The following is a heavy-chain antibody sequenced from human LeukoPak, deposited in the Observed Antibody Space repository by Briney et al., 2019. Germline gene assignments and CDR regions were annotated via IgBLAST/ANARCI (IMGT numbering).Heavy chain of an antibody. CDR3: AKAGRGDQPYYYYGMDV. D-gene: IGHD3-10*01. J-gene: IGHJ6*02. CDR2: ISGSGGST. V-gene: IGHV3-23*01. Sequence: PGGSLRLSCAASGFTFSSYAMSWVRQAPGKGLEWVSAISGSGGSTYYADSVKGRFTISRDNSKNTLYLQMNSLRAEDTAVYYCAKAGRGDQPYYYYGMDVWGQGTTVTVSS. CDR1: GFTFSSYA.